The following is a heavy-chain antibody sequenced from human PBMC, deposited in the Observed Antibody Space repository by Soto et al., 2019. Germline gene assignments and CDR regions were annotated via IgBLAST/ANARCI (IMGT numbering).Heavy chain of an antibody. D-gene: IGHD5-18*01. CDR1: GGSTSSGGFY. CDR2: IYYSGIS. J-gene: IGHJ6*02. V-gene: IGHV4-31*03. CDR3: ARNGYTYGMDV. Sequence: PSLTCTVSGGSTSSGGFYWSWIRQHPGKGLEWIGYIYYSGISYYNPSLKSRVSISLDTSRNQFSMTLNSVTAADTAVYYCARNGYTYGMDVWGQGATVTVSS.